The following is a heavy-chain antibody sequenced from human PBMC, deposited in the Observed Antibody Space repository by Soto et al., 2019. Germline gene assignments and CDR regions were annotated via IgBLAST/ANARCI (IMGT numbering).Heavy chain of an antibody. V-gene: IGHV1-69*13. CDR2: IIPIFGTA. CDR3: ARAGVYSSSSGGYYFDY. D-gene: IGHD6-6*01. Sequence: GPSVKVSCTASGGTFSSYAISWVRQAPGQGLEWMGGIIPIFGTANYAQKFQGRVTITADESTSTAYMELSSLRSEDTAVYYCARAGVYSSSSGGYYFDYWGQGTRVTVSS. J-gene: IGHJ4*02. CDR1: GGTFSSYA.